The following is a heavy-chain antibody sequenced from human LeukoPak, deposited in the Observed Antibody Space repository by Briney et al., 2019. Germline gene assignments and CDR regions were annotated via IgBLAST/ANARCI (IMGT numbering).Heavy chain of an antibody. Sequence: AAVKVSCKASGYTFTSYYMHWVRQAPGQGLEWMGIINPSGGSTSYAQKFQGRVTMTRDTSTSTVYMELSSLRSEDTAVYYCARDHYYDSSGGESAVDYWGQGTLVTVSS. CDR1: GYTFTSYY. J-gene: IGHJ4*02. V-gene: IGHV1-46*01. CDR2: INPSGGST. D-gene: IGHD3-22*01. CDR3: ARDHYYDSSGGESAVDY.